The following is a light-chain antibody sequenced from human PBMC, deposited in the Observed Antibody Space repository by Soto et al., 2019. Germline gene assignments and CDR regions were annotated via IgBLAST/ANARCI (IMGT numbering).Light chain of an antibody. Sequence: IQMTQSPSFLSSSVGARFTLTCRASQDIGHSLAWYQQKPGKPIQLLIYGASTLHSGVPSRFSGSGSGTDFTLTISSLQPEDFATYYCQQDDSFPTFGGGTRLEI. CDR1: QDIGHS. V-gene: IGKV1-27*01. CDR2: GAS. CDR3: QQDDSFPT. J-gene: IGKJ5*01.